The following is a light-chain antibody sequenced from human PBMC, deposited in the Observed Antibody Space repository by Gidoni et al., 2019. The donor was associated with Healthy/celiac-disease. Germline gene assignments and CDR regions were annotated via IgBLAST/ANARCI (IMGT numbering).Light chain of an antibody. J-gene: IGKJ4*01. Sequence: AIRMTQSPSSFSASTGDRLTITCRASQGISSSLAWYPQKPGKAPKLLIYAASTLQSGVPSRFSGSGSGTDFTLTISCLQSEDFATYYCQQYYSYPLTFGGGTKVEIK. V-gene: IGKV1-8*01. CDR1: QGISSS. CDR3: QQYYSYPLT. CDR2: AAS.